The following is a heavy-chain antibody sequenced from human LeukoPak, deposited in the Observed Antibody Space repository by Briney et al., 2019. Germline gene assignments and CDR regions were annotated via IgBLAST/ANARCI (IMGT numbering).Heavy chain of an antibody. J-gene: IGHJ4*02. V-gene: IGHV4-39*01. Sequence: SETLSPTCTVSGGSVSGSSYYWGWIRQPPGKELEWIGSIYYSGSTFYNPSLESRVTVSVDTSKNQFSLKLSSVTAADTAVYYCARPAGDFWSGYFFGYWGRGTLVTVSS. CDR1: GGSVSGSSYY. CDR2: IYYSGST. D-gene: IGHD3-3*01. CDR3: ARPAGDFWSGYFFGY.